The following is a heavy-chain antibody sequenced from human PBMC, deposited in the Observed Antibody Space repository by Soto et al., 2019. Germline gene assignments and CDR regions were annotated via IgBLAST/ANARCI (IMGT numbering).Heavy chain of an antibody. CDR2: IYYSGTT. CDR1: GDSITSGGYY. J-gene: IGHJ4*02. Sequence: QVQLQESGPGLVKPSQTLSLICSVSGDSITSGGYYWTWIRQRPGKGLEWVGHIYYSGTTYYKPSLKSRISMSLEASKNQLSLKLGSVSAADTAVYYCSRGRGSTPLRNWGQGALVIVSS. D-gene: IGHD6-13*01. CDR3: SRGRGSTPLRN. V-gene: IGHV4-31*03.